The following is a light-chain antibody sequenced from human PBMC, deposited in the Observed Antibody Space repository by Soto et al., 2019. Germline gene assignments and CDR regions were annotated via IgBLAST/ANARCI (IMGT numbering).Light chain of an antibody. J-gene: IGKJ3*01. CDR2: GAS. CDR3: HQYGLSPPYT. CDR1: QSVDRNY. Sequence: EIVLTQSPGTLSLSPGARATLSCRASQSVDRNYLAWYQHKPGQAPRPLIYGASTRATGIPDRFSGSGSGTDFTLTISRLEPEDFAVYYCHQYGLSPPYTFGPGTKVDIK. V-gene: IGKV3-20*01.